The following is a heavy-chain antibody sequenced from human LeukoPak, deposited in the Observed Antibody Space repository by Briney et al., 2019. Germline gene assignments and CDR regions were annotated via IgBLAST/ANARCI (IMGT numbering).Heavy chain of an antibody. CDR3: AGLHFASAEEFDP. CDR1: GTSIRGHY. Sequence: SETLSLTCTVSGTSIRGHYWSWIRQPPEKGLEWIGYIYSNGNILYNPFLKSRVTLSVDTFNNQFSLSLNFVTAADTAVYYCAGLHFASAEEFDPWGQGTLVTVSS. CDR2: IYSNGNI. V-gene: IGHV4-59*08. J-gene: IGHJ5*02. D-gene: IGHD1-14*01.